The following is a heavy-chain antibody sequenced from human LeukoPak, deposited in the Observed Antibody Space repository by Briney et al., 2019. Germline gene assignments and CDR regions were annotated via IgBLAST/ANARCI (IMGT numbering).Heavy chain of an antibody. CDR3: ARDLNNWFDP. CDR1: GYTFTSYD. Sequence: ASVKVSCKASGYTFTSYDISWVRQAPGQGLEWMGGIIPIFGTANYAQKFQGRVTITADESTSTAYMELSSLRSEDTAVYYCARDLNNWFDPWGQGTLVTVSS. V-gene: IGHV1-69*13. J-gene: IGHJ5*02. CDR2: IIPIFGTA.